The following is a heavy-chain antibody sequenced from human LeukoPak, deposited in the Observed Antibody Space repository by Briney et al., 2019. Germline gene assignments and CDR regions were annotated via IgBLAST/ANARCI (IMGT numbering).Heavy chain of an antibody. CDR3: ARQLARVGAIYY. J-gene: IGHJ4*02. Sequence: SETLSLTCTVSGGSISSYYWSWIRQPPGKGLEWIGYIYYSGSTNYNPSLKSRVTISVDTSKNQFSLKLSSVTAADTAVYYCARQLARVGAIYYWGQGTLVTVSS. D-gene: IGHD1-26*01. V-gene: IGHV4-59*01. CDR1: GGSISSYY. CDR2: IYYSGST.